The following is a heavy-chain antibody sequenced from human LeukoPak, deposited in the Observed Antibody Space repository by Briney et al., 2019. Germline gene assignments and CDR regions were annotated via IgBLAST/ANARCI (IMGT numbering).Heavy chain of an antibody. V-gene: IGHV3-23*01. Sequence: GGSLRLSCAASGYTFSSHGMTLVRQAPGKGLEWVSTINGAGDNTNYAETLKGRFTISRDNSKNTVYLQMNSLRAEDTAVYYCAKVSVCYGCYFDYWGQGTLVTVSS. CDR2: INGAGDNT. J-gene: IGHJ4*02. CDR1: GYTFSSHG. D-gene: IGHD3-16*01. CDR3: AKVSVCYGCYFDY.